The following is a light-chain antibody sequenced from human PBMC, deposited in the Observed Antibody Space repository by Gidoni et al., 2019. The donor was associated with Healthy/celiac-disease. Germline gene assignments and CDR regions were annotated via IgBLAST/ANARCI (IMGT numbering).Light chain of an antibody. CDR1: QSISSY. CDR2: AAS. Sequence: DIQMTQSPSSLSASVGDRVTITCRASQSISSYLNWYQQKPGKAPKLLIYAASSLQSGVPSRFSGSGSGTDFTLTISSLQPEDFATYYCQQSYSIFLTFXGXTKVEIK. V-gene: IGKV1-39*01. J-gene: IGKJ4*01. CDR3: QQSYSIFLT.